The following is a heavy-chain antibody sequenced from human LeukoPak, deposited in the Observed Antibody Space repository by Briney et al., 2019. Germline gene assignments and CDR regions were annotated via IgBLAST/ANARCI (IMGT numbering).Heavy chain of an antibody. CDR3: ANGIPYYGSGFPFDY. J-gene: IGHJ4*02. V-gene: IGHV3-23*01. Sequence: GGSLRLSFASSGFTFSSYAMSWVRQAPGKGLEWVSAISGSGGGTYYADSVKGRFTISRDNSKNTLYLQMNSLRAEDTAVYYCANGIPYYGSGFPFDYWGQGTLVTVSS. CDR1: GFTFSSYA. CDR2: ISGSGGGT. D-gene: IGHD3-10*01.